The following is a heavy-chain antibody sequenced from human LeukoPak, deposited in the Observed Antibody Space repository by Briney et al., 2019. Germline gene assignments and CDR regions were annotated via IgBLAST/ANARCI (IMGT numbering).Heavy chain of an antibody. J-gene: IGHJ4*02. CDR2: ISYDGSYK. CDR1: EYTFSTYG. Sequence: GGSLRLSCAASEYTFSTYGMHWVRQAPGKGLEWVAVISYDGSYKFYADSVKGRFTISRDNSKSTLYLQMNSLRAEDTAVYYCAKDRYSGLNTIDYWGQGTLVTVSS. CDR3: AKDRYSGLNTIDY. V-gene: IGHV3-30*18. D-gene: IGHD6-13*01.